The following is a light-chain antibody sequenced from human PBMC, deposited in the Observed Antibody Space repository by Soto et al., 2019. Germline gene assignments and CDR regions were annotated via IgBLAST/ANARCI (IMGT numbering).Light chain of an antibody. CDR1: QGISSY. V-gene: IGKV1-9*01. CDR3: QQFNSYPLT. CDR2: AAF. J-gene: IGKJ4*01. Sequence: DIQLTQSPSFLSASVGDRVTITCRASQGISSYLAWYQQKPGKAHKLLIYAAFTLQSGVPSRFSGSGSGTEFTLTISSLQPEDFATYYCQQFNSYPLTFGGGTKVEIK.